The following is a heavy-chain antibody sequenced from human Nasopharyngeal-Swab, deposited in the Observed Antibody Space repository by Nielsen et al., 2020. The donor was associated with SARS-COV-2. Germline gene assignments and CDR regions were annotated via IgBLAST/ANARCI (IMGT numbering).Heavy chain of an antibody. CDR3: ARGSGYYDSSGYSDY. Sequence: SETLSLTCTVSGGSISSYYWSWIRHPPGKGLEWIGYIYYSGSTNYNPSLKSRVTISVDTSKNQFSLKLSSVTAADTAVYYCARGSGYYDSSGYSDYWGQGTLVTVSS. CDR1: GGSISSYY. CDR2: IYYSGST. D-gene: IGHD3-22*01. V-gene: IGHV4-59*13. J-gene: IGHJ4*01.